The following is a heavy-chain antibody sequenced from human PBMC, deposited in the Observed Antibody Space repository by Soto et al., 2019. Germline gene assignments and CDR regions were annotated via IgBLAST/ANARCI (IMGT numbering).Heavy chain of an antibody. J-gene: IGHJ4*01. D-gene: IGHD2-21*01. CDR1: GFDFSNAW. Sequence: EVQLVESGGGLVQPGGSLRLSCAASGFDFSNAWMHWFRQAPGKGLVWVSHVNSDGSITTYADYVKGRFTISRDNAKNTVYLQMNSLRVEDTAVYYCTRDPAYSSAGWGHGTLVTVSS. CDR3: TRDPAYSSAG. V-gene: IGHV3-74*01. CDR2: VNSDGSIT.